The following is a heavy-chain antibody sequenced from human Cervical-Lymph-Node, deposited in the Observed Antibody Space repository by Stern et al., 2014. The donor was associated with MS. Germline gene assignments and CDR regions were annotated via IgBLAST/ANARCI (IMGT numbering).Heavy chain of an antibody. D-gene: IGHD2-21*01. CDR1: GFSLSNYA. CDR2: ISSSSSII. J-gene: IGHJ4*02. Sequence: VQLVQSGGGLVQPGGSLRLSCVASGFSLSNYAMNWVRQAPGQGLEWVSSISSSSSIIYYGDSVKGRFTISRDNAKNSLYLQMDSLRDEDTAVYYCARSLSLQGIWGQGTLVTVSS. CDR3: ARSLSLQGI. V-gene: IGHV3-48*02.